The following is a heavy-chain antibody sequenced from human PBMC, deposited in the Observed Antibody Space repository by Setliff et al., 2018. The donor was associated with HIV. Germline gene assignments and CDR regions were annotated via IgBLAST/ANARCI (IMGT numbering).Heavy chain of an antibody. Sequence: ASVKVSCKASGYTFTSYHMHWVRQAPGQGLEWMGVIKPSGGSTSYAKKFQGRVSMTRDTSTSTVYMELSSLRSEDTAVYYCARDYYDSSGYIFFPGLPDYWGQGTLVTVSS. D-gene: IGHD3-22*01. CDR2: IKPSGGST. CDR3: ARDYYDSSGYIFFPGLPDY. V-gene: IGHV1-46*01. CDR1: GYTFTSYH. J-gene: IGHJ4*02.